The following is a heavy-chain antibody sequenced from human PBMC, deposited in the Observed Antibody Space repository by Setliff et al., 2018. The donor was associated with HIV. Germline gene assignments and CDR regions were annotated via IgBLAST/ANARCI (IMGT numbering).Heavy chain of an antibody. Sequence: PGGSLRLSCSASGFTFAIHWMKWVRQAPGKGLEWVATIKQSGSEIYYMDSVKGRFTISRDNAKNTLYLQMSSLRAEDRAVYYCVRDIGFNLYDHWGQGTLVTVSS. D-gene: IGHD2-2*02. CDR1: GFTFAIHW. CDR3: VRDIGFNLYDH. J-gene: IGHJ4*02. V-gene: IGHV3-7*01. CDR2: IKQSGSEI.